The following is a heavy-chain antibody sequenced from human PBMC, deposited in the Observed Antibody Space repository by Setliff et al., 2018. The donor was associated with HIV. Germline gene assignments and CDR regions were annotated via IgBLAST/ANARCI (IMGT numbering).Heavy chain of an antibody. J-gene: IGHJ3*02. D-gene: IGHD1-26*01. CDR3: ARAPELYSGGYDAFDI. CDR2: IIPIFGTA. Sequence: SVKVSCKASGGTFSSYAISWVRQAPGQGLEWMGGIIPIFGTANYAQKFQGRVTITTDESTSTAYMELSSLRSEDTAVYYCARAPELYSGGYDAFDIWGQGTMVTVSS. CDR1: GGTFSSYA. V-gene: IGHV1-69*05.